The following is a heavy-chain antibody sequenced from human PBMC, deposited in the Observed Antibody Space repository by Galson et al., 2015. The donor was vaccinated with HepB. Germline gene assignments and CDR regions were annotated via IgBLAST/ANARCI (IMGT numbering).Heavy chain of an antibody. CDR3: ARDLNYDSSGVHPNFDY. CDR1: GFTFSSYW. V-gene: IGHV3-7*03. CDR2: IKQDGSEK. D-gene: IGHD3-22*01. J-gene: IGHJ4*02. Sequence: SLRLSCAASGFTFSSYWMSWVRQAPGKGLEWVANIKQDGSEKYYVDSVKGRFTISRDNAKNSLYLQMNSLRAEDTAVYYCARDLNYDSSGVHPNFDYWGQGTLVTVSS.